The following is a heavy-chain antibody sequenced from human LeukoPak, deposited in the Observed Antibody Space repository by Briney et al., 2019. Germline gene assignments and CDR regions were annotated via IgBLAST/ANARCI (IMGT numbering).Heavy chain of an antibody. Sequence: GESLKISCKGSRYSFTSYWIGWVRQMPGKGLEWMGIIYRGDSDTRYSPSFQGQVTISADKSISTAYLQWSSLKASDTAMYYCARQFGYCSGGSCYSGHYYYYMDVWGKGTTVTVSS. V-gene: IGHV5-51*01. CDR1: RYSFTSYW. J-gene: IGHJ6*03. CDR2: IYRGDSDT. CDR3: ARQFGYCSGGSCYSGHYYYYMDV. D-gene: IGHD2-15*01.